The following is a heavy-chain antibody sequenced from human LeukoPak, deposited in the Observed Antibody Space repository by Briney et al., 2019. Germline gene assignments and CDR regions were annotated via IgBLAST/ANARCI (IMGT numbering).Heavy chain of an antibody. Sequence: GGSLRLSCAASGFTFSSYGMRWVRHAPGKGLEWVTFIRYDGSNKYYADSVKGRFTISRDNSKNTLYLQMNSLRAEDTAVYYCAKATRATETDSQDYWGQGILVTVSS. D-gene: IGHD1-14*01. CDR1: GFTFSSYG. V-gene: IGHV3-30*02. J-gene: IGHJ4*02. CDR2: IRYDGSNK. CDR3: AKATRATETDSQDY.